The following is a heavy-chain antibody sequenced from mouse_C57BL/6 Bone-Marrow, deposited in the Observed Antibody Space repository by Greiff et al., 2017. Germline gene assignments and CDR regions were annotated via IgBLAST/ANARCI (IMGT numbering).Heavy chain of an antibody. Sequence: EVKLVESGGDLVKPGGSLKLSCAASGFTFSSYGMSWVRQTPDKRLEWVATISSGGSYTYYPDSVKGRFTISRDNAKNTLYLQMSSLQSEDTAMYYCARRGYYGSIFYWYFDVWGTGTTVTVSS. CDR3: ARRGYYGSIFYWYFDV. V-gene: IGHV5-6*02. CDR1: GFTFSSYG. CDR2: ISSGGSYT. J-gene: IGHJ1*03. D-gene: IGHD1-1*01.